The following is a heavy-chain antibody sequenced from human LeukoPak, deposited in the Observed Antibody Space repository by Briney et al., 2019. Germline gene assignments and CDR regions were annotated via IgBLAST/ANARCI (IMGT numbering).Heavy chain of an antibody. CDR3: ARRAVDNSYYYYMDV. D-gene: IGHD6-19*01. CDR1: GGTFSSYA. V-gene: IGHV1-8*01. Sequence: ASVKVSCKASGGTFSSYAINWVRQVTGQGLEWMGWMNPKSGNTGYAQKFQGRVTITRNTSISTAYMEVSSLRYEDTAVYYCARRAVDNSYYYYMDVWGKGTTVTVSS. CDR2: MNPKSGNT. J-gene: IGHJ6*03.